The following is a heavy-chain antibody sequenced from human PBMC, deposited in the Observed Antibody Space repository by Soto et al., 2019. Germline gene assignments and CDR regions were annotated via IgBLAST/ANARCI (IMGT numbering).Heavy chain of an antibody. D-gene: IGHD6-13*01. Sequence: PSETLSLTCAGYGGSFSGYYWSGIRQPPGKGLEWIGEINHSGSTNYNPSLKSRVTISVDTSKNQFSLKLSSVTAADTAVYYCARASSWFHRYYYGMDVWGQGTTVTVSS. CDR3: ARASSWFHRYYYGMDV. CDR1: GGSFSGYY. J-gene: IGHJ6*02. CDR2: INHSGST. V-gene: IGHV4-34*01.